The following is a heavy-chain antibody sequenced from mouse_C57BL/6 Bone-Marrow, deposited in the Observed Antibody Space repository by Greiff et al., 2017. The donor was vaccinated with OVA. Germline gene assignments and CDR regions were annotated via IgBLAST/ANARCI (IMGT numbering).Heavy chain of an antibody. D-gene: IGHD6-1*01. CDR3: ARDECHVGYFDV. CDR2: SRNKANDYTT. V-gene: IGHV7-1*01. CDR1: GFTFSDFY. Sequence: EVHLVESGGGLVQSGRSLRLSCATSGFTFSDFYMEWVRQAPGKGLEWIAASRNKANDYTTEYSASVKGRFIVSRDTSQSILYLQMNALRAEDTAIYYCARDECHVGYFDVWGTGTTVTVSS. J-gene: IGHJ1*03.